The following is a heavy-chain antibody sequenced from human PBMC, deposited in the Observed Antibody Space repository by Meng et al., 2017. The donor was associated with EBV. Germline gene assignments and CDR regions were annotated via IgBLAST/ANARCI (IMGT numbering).Heavy chain of an antibody. Sequence: QVEQVGPGAEWKQPRSSVKNSCKTSGGIPRSYAISWGRQDPAQGLEWMGGIIPLFHTTNNEQKFQGRLHIIADESSATTYMELSSLRSEDTAIYYCASAEHYGDYVFEYWGQGTLVTVSS. V-gene: IGHV1-69*01. CDR3: ASAEHYGDYVFEY. CDR2: IIPLFHTT. J-gene: IGHJ4*02. D-gene: IGHD4-17*01. CDR1: GGIPRSYA.